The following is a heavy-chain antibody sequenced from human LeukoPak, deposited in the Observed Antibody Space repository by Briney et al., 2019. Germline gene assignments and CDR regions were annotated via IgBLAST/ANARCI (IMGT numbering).Heavy chain of an antibody. V-gene: IGHV3-23*01. Sequence: GGTLRLSCAASGFTFSSYGMSWVRQAPGKGLEWVSAISGSGGSTYYADSVKGRFTISRDNSKNTLYLQMNSLRAEDTAVYYCAKGESVRGVIINDYWGQGTLVTVSS. J-gene: IGHJ4*02. CDR1: GFTFSSYG. CDR3: AKGESVRGVIINDY. D-gene: IGHD3-10*01. CDR2: ISGSGGST.